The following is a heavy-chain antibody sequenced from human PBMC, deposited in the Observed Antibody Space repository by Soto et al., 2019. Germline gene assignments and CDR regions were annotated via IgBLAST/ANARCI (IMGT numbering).Heavy chain of an antibody. CDR3: ARDRGFYYFEY. D-gene: IGHD3-10*01. CDR1: GFTFSSYA. CDR2: ISYDGSNK. V-gene: IGHV3-30-3*01. J-gene: IGHJ4*02. Sequence: GGSLRLSCAASGFTFSSYAMHWVRQAPGKGLEWVAVISYDGSNKYYADSVKGRFTISRDNSKNTLYLQMNSLRAEDTAVYYCARDRGFYYFEYWGQGTLVTVSS.